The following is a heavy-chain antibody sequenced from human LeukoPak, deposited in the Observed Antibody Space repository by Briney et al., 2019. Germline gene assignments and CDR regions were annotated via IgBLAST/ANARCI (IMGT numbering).Heavy chain of an antibody. CDR3: AKGGYSYGYRMWYFDY. D-gene: IGHD5-18*01. V-gene: IGHV3-23*01. Sequence: GGSLRLSCAASGFTFSSYAMSWVRQAPGKGLEWVSAISGSGGSTYYADSVKGRFTISRDNSKNTLYLQMNSLRAEDTAVYYCAKGGYSYGYRMWYFDYWGQGTLVTVSS. CDR2: ISGSGGST. CDR1: GFTFSSYA. J-gene: IGHJ4*02.